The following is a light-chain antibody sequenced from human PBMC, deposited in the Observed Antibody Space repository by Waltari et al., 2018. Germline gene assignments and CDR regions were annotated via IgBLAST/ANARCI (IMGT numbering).Light chain of an antibody. CDR3: QQYSSFSGT. V-gene: IGKV1-5*03. CDR1: QDIGNS. J-gene: IGKJ2*02. Sequence: DIQMTQSPSTLSASVGDRVTFTCRAGQDIGNSLAWYQQKPGEAPKLLIFRASSLESGVPSRLSGSGSGTEFALTITSLQPDDFATYYCQQYSSFSGTFGQGTKLEIK. CDR2: RAS.